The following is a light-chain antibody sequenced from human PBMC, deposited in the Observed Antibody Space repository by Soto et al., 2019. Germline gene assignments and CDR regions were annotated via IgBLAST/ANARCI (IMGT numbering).Light chain of an antibody. J-gene: IGKJ2*03. CDR3: QQYNSSPYS. CDR1: QSILMW. V-gene: IGKV1-5*01. CDR2: DAS. Sequence: DIQLTQSPSTLSASVGDRVTITCRASQSILMWLAWYQQKPGKAPNLLIYDASNLESGVPSRFSGSGSGTDFALTISSLQPDDFGAYYCQQYNSSPYSFGQGPKVDIK.